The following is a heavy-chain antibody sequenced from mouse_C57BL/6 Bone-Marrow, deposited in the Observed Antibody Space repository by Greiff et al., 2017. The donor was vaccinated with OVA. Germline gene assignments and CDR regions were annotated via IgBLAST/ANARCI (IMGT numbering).Heavy chain of an antibody. CDR1: GYSITSGYY. Sequence: EVKLQESGPGLVKPSQSLSLTCSVPGYSITSGYYWNWIRQFPGNKLEWMGYISYDGSNNYNPSLKNRISITRDTSKNQFFLKLNSVTTEDTATYYCAREAYYSNYYFDYWGQGTTLTVSS. V-gene: IGHV3-6*01. CDR2: ISYDGSN. D-gene: IGHD2-5*01. J-gene: IGHJ2*01. CDR3: AREAYYSNYYFDY.